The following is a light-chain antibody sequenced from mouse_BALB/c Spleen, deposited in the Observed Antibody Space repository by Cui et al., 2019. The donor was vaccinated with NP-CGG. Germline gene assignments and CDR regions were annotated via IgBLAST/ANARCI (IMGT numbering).Light chain of an antibody. V-gene: IGLV1*01. CDR2: GTS. CDR1: TGAVTTNNY. CDR3: ALWYTNHWV. J-gene: IGLJ1*01. Sequence: QAVVTPESALTTSPGETVTLTCRSSTGAVTTNNYANWVQEKPDHFFTGLIGGTSNRVPGVPARFSGSLIGDKAALTITGAQTEDEAIYFCALWYTNHWVFGGGTKLTVL.